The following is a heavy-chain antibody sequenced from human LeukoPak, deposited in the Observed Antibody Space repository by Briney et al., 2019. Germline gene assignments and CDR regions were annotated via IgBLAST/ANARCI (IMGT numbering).Heavy chain of an antibody. CDR1: GGSISSSSYY. J-gene: IGHJ4*02. V-gene: IGHV4-39*01. Sequence: PSETLSLTCTVSGGSISSSSYYWGWIRQPPGKGLEWIGSIYYSGSTYYNPSLKSRVTISVDTSKNQFSLKLSSVTAADTAVYYCARQLGYCSSTSCYSDKVDYWGQGTLVTVSS. CDR2: IYYSGST. D-gene: IGHD2-2*01. CDR3: ARQLGYCSSTSCYSDKVDY.